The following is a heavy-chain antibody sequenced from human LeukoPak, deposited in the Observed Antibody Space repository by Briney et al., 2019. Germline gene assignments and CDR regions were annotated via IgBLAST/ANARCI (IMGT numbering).Heavy chain of an antibody. CDR1: GFTVSSNY. CDR3: TRGPGSTWYSDY. J-gene: IGHJ4*02. V-gene: IGHV3-53*05. CDR2: IYSGGDT. Sequence: GGSLRLSCAASGFTVSSNYMNWVRQAPGKGLEWGSIIYSGGDTYYADSVKGRFTISRDNSKNTQYLQMTSLRPEDTAVYYCTRGPGSTWYSDYWGQGTLVTVSS. D-gene: IGHD6-13*01.